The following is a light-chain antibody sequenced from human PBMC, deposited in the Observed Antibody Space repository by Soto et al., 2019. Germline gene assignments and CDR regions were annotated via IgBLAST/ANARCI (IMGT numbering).Light chain of an antibody. CDR1: NSNFGSNT. CDR3: VTWADSLNVWV. V-gene: IGLV1-44*01. Sequence: QSVMTQPPSASGTPGQTVAISCSGSNSNFGSNTVNWYQQFPGTAPKLLIYGNNQRPSGVPDRFSGSKSDTSASLAISGLLSEDESDYYCVTWADSLNVWVFGGGTKLTVL. J-gene: IGLJ3*02. CDR2: GNN.